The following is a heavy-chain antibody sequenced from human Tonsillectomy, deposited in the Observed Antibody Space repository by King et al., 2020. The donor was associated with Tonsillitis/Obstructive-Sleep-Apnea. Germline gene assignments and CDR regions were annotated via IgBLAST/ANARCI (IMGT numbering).Heavy chain of an antibody. V-gene: IGHV7-4-1*02. Sequence: HVQLVESGSELKKPGASVKVSCKASGYTFTTYAMNWVRQAPGQGLEWMGWINTNTGIPTYAQGFTGRFVFSLDTSVSTEYLQISSLKAEDTAVYYCAREVVVVPATCGWFDPWGQGTLVTVSS. CDR3: AREVVVVPATCGWFDP. J-gene: IGHJ5*02. CDR1: GYTFTTYA. CDR2: INTNTGIP. D-gene: IGHD2-2*01.